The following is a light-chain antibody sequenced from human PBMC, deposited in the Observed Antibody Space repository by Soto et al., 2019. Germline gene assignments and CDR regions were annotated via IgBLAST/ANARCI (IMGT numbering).Light chain of an antibody. V-gene: IGLV2-14*01. CDR3: SSYTSSSTLLYV. J-gene: IGLJ1*01. CDR1: SSDVGGYNY. CDR2: KVS. Sequence: QSVLTQPASVSGSPGQSITISCTGTSSDVGGYNYVSWYQQHPGKAPKLMIYKVSNRPSGVSNRFSGSKSGNTASLTISGLQAEDEADYYCSSYTSSSTLLYVFGTGTKLTVL.